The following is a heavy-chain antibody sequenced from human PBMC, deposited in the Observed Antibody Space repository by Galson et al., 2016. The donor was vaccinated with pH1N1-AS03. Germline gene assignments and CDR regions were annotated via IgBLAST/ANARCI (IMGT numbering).Heavy chain of an antibody. CDR2: INSGGGDT. D-gene: IGHD6-19*01. V-gene: IGHV3-74*01. CDR1: GFTFSNNW. J-gene: IGHJ4*02. Sequence: SLRLSCAASGFTFSNNWMHWARQVPGRGLMWVSGINSGGGDTRYATPVKGGFIITRDDAKNTLNLQMNSLRAEDTALYYCARDPDPNNIGWYYFDNWGQGILVTVSS. CDR3: ARDPDPNNIGWYYFDN.